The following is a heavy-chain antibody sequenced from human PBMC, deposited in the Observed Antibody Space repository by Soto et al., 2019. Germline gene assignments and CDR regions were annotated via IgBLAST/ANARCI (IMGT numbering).Heavy chain of an antibody. Sequence: GGSLRLSCAASGFTFSSYWMSWVRQAPGKGPEWVGRIKSETDGGTTDYAASVKGRFTISRDDSKNTVFLQLNSLKIEDTAVYYCTPNYDNWSGSFSWGQGTPVTVSS. CDR1: GFTFSSYW. V-gene: IGHV3-15*01. D-gene: IGHD3-3*01. CDR2: IKSETDGGTT. J-gene: IGHJ5*02. CDR3: TPNYDNWSGSFS.